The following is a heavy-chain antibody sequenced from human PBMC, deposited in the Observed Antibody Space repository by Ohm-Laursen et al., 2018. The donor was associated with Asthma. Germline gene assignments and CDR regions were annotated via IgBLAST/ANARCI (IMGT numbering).Heavy chain of an antibody. CDR1: GGSISSSSYY. CDR3: ALMTGR. Sequence: SDTLSLTCTVSGGSISSSSYYWGWIRRPPGKGLEWIGSIYYSGSTYYNPSLKSRVTISVNTPKNQFSLKLTSVTAADTAVYYCALMTGRWGQGTLVTVSS. J-gene: IGHJ4*02. V-gene: IGHV4-39*01. CDR2: IYYSGST.